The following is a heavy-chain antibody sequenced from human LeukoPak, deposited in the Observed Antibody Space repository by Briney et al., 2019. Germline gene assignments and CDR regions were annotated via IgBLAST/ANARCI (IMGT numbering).Heavy chain of an antibody. D-gene: IGHD6-19*01. CDR3: AKAGVRDSSGWYYFDY. J-gene: IGHJ4*02. CDR1: GFTFDDYA. Sequence: GRSLSLSCAASGFTFDDYAMHWVRQAPGKGLEGVSGISWNSGSIGYADSVKGRFTISRDNAKNSLYLQMNSLRAEDMALYYCAKAGVRDSSGWYYFDYWGQGTLVTVSS. CDR2: ISWNSGSI. V-gene: IGHV3-9*03.